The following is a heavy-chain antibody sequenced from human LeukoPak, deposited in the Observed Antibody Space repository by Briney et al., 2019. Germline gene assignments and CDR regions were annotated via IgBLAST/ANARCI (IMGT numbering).Heavy chain of an antibody. CDR1: GFTFKKST. D-gene: IGHD3-10*01. V-gene: IGHV3-30*04. J-gene: IGHJ6*03. CDR2: ILHDESKT. CDR3: AREFSASYYYMDV. Sequence: PGRSLRLSCAASGFTFKKSTMHWVRQAPGKGLEWVASILHDESKTNYVDSVRGRFTISRDISKNTLYLEMSSLRGDDTADYYCAREFSASYYYMDVWGTGTTVTVSS.